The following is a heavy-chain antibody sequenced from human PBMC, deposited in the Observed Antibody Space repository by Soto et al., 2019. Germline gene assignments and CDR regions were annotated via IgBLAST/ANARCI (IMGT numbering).Heavy chain of an antibody. V-gene: IGHV4-59*12. D-gene: IGHD3-22*01. CDR1: GRSITSYY. Sequence: SETLSLTCSVSGRSITSYYWSWVRQPPGRGLEWIGYIYDSGSTYYNPSLKSRVTMSVDRSKNQFSLKLSSVTAVDTAAYYCARVKYDDIGYYLDHWGQGTLVTVSS. CDR3: ARVKYDDIGYYLDH. J-gene: IGHJ4*02. CDR2: IYDSGST.